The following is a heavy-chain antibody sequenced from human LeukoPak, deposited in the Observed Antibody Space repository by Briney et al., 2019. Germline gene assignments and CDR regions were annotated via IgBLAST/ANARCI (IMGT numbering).Heavy chain of an antibody. V-gene: IGHV4-59*02. Sequence: SETLSLTCTVSGGSVSSYYWSWIRQPPGKGLEWIGYIYNSGTTNYNPSLESRVTISVDTSNNQFSLKMSSVTAADTAVYYCARSPLIRGGWRSYYFDYWGQGTLVTVSS. CDR2: IYNSGTT. CDR1: GGSVSSYY. CDR3: ARSPLIRGGWRSYYFDY. J-gene: IGHJ4*02. D-gene: IGHD6-19*01.